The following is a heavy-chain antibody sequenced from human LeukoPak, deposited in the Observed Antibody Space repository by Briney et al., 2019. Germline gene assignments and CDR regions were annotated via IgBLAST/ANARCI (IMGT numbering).Heavy chain of an antibody. CDR1: GRTISSYY. D-gene: IGHD3-16*01. Sequence: SETLSLTCTASGRTISSYYWSWIRQPAGKGLEWIGRIYTRGSTNDNPSLKSRVTMSVDTSKNQFSVKLSSVSAADTAVYYCARVGLFGAFGGAPDAFDIWGEGTMVTVSS. CDR2: IYTRGST. V-gene: IGHV4-4*07. J-gene: IGHJ3*02. CDR3: ARVGLFGAFGGAPDAFDI.